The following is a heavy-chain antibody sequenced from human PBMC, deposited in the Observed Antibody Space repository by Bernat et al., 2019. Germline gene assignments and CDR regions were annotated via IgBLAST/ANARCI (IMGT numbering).Heavy chain of an antibody. CDR3: AIAAAGQYYYGMDV. J-gene: IGHJ6*02. CDR1: GFTFSSYS. V-gene: IGHV3-48*01. Sequence: EVQLVESGGGLVQPGGSLRLSCAASGFTFSSYSMNWVRQAPGKGLEWVSYISSSSSTIYYADSVKGRFTISRDNAKNSLYLQMNSLRAEDTAVYYCAIAAAGQYYYGMDVWGQWTTVTVSS. D-gene: IGHD6-13*01. CDR2: ISSSSSTI.